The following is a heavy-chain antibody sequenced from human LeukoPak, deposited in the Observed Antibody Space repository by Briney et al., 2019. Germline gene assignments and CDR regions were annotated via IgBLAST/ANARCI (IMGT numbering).Heavy chain of an antibody. CDR1: GYTFTGYY. CDR3: ARDVTMVRGVIEEFDY. V-gene: IGHV1-2*02. J-gene: IGHJ4*02. Sequence: ASVKVSCKASGYTFTGYYMHWVRQAPGQGLEWMGWINPNSGGTNYAQKFQGGVTMTRDTSISTAYMELSRLRSDDTAVYYCARDVTMVRGVIEEFDYWGQGTLVTVSS. CDR2: INPNSGGT. D-gene: IGHD3-10*01.